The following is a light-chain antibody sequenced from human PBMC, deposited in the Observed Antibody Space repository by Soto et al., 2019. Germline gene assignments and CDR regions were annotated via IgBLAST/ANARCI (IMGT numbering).Light chain of an antibody. CDR3: QQYDNLPLT. V-gene: IGKV1-33*01. CDR1: HDITNY. CDR2: GAS. J-gene: IGKJ4*01. Sequence: DIQMTQSPSSLSASVGDRVTITCQASHDITNYLNWYQQKPGKGPRLLTYGASNLETGVPSRFSGSGFGTDFILPITSLQPDDIATYHCQQYDNLPLTFGGGTKVEI.